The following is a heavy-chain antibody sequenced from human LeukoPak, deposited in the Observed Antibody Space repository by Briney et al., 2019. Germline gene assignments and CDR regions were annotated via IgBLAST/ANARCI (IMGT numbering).Heavy chain of an antibody. V-gene: IGHV4-4*08. D-gene: IGHD3-3*01. J-gene: IGHJ1*01. Sequence: SETLSLTCTVSGGSISSYYWSWIRQPPGKGLEWIGRIYTSGSTNYNPSLKSRVTISVDTSKNQFSLKLSSVTAADTAVYYCASELRFLEWLLYTEYFQHWGQGTLVTVSS. CDR2: IYTSGST. CDR3: ASELRFLEWLLYTEYFQH. CDR1: GGSISSYY.